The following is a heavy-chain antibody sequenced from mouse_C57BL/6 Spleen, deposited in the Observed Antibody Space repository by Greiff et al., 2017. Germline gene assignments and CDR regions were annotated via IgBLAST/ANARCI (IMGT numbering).Heavy chain of an antibody. CDR3: SRGGPAQAASGFAY. V-gene: IGHV1-61*01. Sequence: QVQLQQPGAELVRPGSSVKLSCKASGYTFTSYWMDWVKQRPGQGLEWIGNIYPYDSETHYNQKFKDKATLPVDKSSSTAYMQLSDLTSENSAVYDCSRGGPAQAASGFAYWGQGTLVTVSA. CDR2: IYPYDSET. J-gene: IGHJ3*01. D-gene: IGHD3-2*02. CDR1: GYTFTSYW.